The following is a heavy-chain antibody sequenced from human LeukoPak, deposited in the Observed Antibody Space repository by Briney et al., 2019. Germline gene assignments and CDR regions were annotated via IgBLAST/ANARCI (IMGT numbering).Heavy chain of an antibody. Sequence: QPSQTLSLTCTVSGGSISSGGYYWSWIRQPPGKGLEWIGYIYHSGSTYYNPSLKSRVTISVDRSKNQFSLKLSSVTAADTAVYYCARLLASYYYDSSGPGAFDIWGQGTMVTVSS. D-gene: IGHD3-22*01. CDR3: ARLLASYYYDSSGPGAFDI. J-gene: IGHJ3*02. CDR1: GGSISSGGYY. V-gene: IGHV4-30-2*01. CDR2: IYHSGST.